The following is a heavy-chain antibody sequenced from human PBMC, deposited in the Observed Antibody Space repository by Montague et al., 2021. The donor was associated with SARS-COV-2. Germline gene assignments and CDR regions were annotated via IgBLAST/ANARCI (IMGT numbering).Heavy chain of an antibody. D-gene: IGHD5-12*01. CDR1: GGSISSSY. V-gene: IGHV4-59*01. Sequence: SETLSLTCTVSGGSISSSYWNWIRQSPGTGMEWNGYINNSGSTTYNHYRKSRVTISVDTSKSQMSLRLNSVTAADTAVYYCAGDRGGVWHFDLWGRGTLVTVSS. CDR2: INNSGST. J-gene: IGHJ2*01. CDR3: AGDRGGVWHFDL.